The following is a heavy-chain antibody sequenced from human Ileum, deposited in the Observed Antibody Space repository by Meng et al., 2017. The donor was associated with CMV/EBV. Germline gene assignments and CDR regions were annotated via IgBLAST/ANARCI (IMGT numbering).Heavy chain of an antibody. CDR2: MRPNSGGT. V-gene: IGHV1-2*02. Sequence: KASGIPLTDYSNHWVRQAPGQGLECMGYMRPNSGGTKYAQNFQGRVTMTRDTSINTVYMELSSLRSDDTAVYYCARDPTNDVNTEFDPWGQGTLVTVSS. D-gene: IGHD1-1*01. CDR3: ARDPTNDVNTEFDP. J-gene: IGHJ5*02. CDR1: GIPLTDYS.